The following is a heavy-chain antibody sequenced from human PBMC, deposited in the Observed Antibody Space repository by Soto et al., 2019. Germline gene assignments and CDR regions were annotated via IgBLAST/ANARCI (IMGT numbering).Heavy chain of an antibody. D-gene: IGHD2-15*01. J-gene: IGHJ5*02. Sequence: SETLSLTCTVSGGSISSYYWSWIRQPPGEGLQWIGYIYYSGSTNYNPSLKSRVTTSVDTSKNQFSLKLRSVTAADTAVYYCARVVGYCSGGTCYSGRFDPWGQGTLVTVSS. CDR3: ARVVGYCSGGTCYSGRFDP. V-gene: IGHV4-59*01. CDR1: GGSISSYY. CDR2: IYYSGST.